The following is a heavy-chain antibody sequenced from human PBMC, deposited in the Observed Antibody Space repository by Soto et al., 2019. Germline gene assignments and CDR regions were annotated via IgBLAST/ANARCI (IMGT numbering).Heavy chain of an antibody. J-gene: IGHJ4*02. CDR2: IIPILGIA. CDR1: GGTFSSYA. D-gene: IGHD6-19*01. V-gene: IGHV1-69*04. Sequence: QVQLVQSGAEVKKPGSSVKVSCKASGGTFSSYAISWVRQVPGQGLEWMGRIIPILGIAKYAQKFQGRVTITADKSTSTAYMELSSLRSEDTAVYYCARATGIAVAGPVFDYWGQGTLVTVSS. CDR3: ARATGIAVAGPVFDY.